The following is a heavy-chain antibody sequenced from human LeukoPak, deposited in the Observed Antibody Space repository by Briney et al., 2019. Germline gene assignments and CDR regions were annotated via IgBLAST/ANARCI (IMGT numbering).Heavy chain of an antibody. V-gene: IGHV3-48*01. CDR1: GFTFSSYS. D-gene: IGHD3-9*01. CDR2: ISSSSSTI. CDR3: ARDYDILTGSFDY. J-gene: IGHJ4*02. Sequence: GGSLRLSCAAPGFTFSSYSMNWVRQAPGKGLEWVSYISSSSSTIYYADSVKGRFTISRDNAKNSLYLQMNSLRAEDTAVYYCARDYDILTGSFDYWGQGTLVTVSS.